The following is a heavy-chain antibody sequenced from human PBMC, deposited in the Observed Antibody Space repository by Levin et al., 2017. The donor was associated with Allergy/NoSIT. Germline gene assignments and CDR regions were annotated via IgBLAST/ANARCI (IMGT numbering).Heavy chain of an antibody. D-gene: IGHD3-10*01. CDR3: ARGPSHGSGSYYSSNWFDP. V-gene: IGHV4-30-4*01. Sequence: RASETLSLTCTVSGGSISSGDYYWSWIRQPPGKGLEWIGYIYYSGSTYYNPSLKSRVTISVDTSKNQFSLKLSSVTAADTAVYYCARGPSHGSGSYYSSNWFDPWGQGTLVTVSS. CDR2: IYYSGST. CDR1: GGSISSGDYY. J-gene: IGHJ5*02.